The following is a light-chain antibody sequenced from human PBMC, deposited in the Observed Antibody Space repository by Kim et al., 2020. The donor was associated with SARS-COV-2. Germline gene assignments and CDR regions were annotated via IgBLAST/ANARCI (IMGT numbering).Light chain of an antibody. Sequence: SYELTQPPSVSLAPGKTDRMTCGGNNIGSKSVHWYQQKPGQAPVMVIFYDTDRPSGIPERFSGSSSGNTATLTISRVEAGDEADYYCQVWDDSSDHPVFGGGTQLTVL. CDR1: NIGSKS. CDR3: QVWDDSSDHPV. V-gene: IGLV3-21*04. J-gene: IGLJ3*02. CDR2: YDT.